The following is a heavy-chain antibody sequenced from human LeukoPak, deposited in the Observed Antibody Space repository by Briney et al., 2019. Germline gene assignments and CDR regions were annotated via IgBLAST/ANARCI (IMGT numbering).Heavy chain of an antibody. CDR2: INWNGGST. Sequence: GGSLRLSCAASGFSFSNYWMSWVRQAPGKGLEWVSGINWNGGSTGYADSVKGRFTISRDNAKNSLYLQMNSLRAEDTALYYRARARSTGYYVADYWGQGTLVTVSS. D-gene: IGHD3-9*01. V-gene: IGHV3-20*04. CDR1: GFSFSNYW. CDR3: ARARSTGYYVADY. J-gene: IGHJ4*02.